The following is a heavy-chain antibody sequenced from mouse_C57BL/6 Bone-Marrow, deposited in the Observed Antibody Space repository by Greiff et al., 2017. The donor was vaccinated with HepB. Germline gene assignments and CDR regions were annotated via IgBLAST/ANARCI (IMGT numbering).Heavy chain of an antibody. D-gene: IGHD2-4*01. CDR2: INYDGSST. CDR1: GFTFSDYY. Sequence: EVMLVESEGGLVQPGSSMKLSCTASGFTFSDYYMAWVRQVPEKGLEWVANINYDGSSTYYLDSLKSRFIISRDNAKNILYLQMRSLKSEDTATYYCARDPHYDVYWYFDVWGTGTTVTVSS. CDR3: ARDPHYDVYWYFDV. V-gene: IGHV5-16*01. J-gene: IGHJ1*03.